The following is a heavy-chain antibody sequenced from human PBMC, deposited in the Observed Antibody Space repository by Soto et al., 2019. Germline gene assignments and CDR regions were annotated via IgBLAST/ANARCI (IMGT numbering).Heavy chain of an antibody. V-gene: IGHV4-34*01. CDR1: GGSFSGYY. D-gene: IGHD6-13*01. J-gene: IGHJ4*02. CDR2: INHSGST. CDR3: AREKPYSSSWYHDN. Sequence: QVQLQQWGAGLLKPSETLSLTCAVYGGSFSGYYWSWIRQPPGKGLEWIGEINHSGSTNYNPSLKSRVTISVDTSKNQFSLKLSSVTAADTAVYYCAREKPYSSSWYHDNWGQGTLVTVSS.